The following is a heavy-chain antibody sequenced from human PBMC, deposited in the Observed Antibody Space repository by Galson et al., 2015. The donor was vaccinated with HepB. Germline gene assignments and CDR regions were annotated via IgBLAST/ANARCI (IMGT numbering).Heavy chain of an antibody. J-gene: IGHJ4*02. CDR3: AKMALGRFLEWLPTC. CDR2: ISGSVGRT. D-gene: IGHD3-3*01. CDR1: GFTFSSHA. V-gene: IGHV3-23*01. Sequence: SLRLSCAASGFTFSSHAMSWVRQAPGKGLEWVSAISGSVGRTYYADYVKGRFTISRDNSKNTLYLQLNSLRAEDTAVYYCAKMALGRFLEWLPTCWGQGTLVTVSS.